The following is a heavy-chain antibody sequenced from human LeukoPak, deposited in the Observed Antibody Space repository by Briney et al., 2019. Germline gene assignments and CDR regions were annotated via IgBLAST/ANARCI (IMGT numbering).Heavy chain of an antibody. V-gene: IGHV3-30*18. CDR1: GFTFSAYG. CDR3: AKDKSGYYHY. Sequence: GGSLRLSCAASGFTFSAYGMHWVRQAPGKGLEWVAVIAYDGSIKYYADSVKGRFTISRDNSKNTLFLQVNSLRGEDTAVYYCAKDKSGYYHYWGQGTLVTVSS. J-gene: IGHJ4*02. D-gene: IGHD3-22*01. CDR2: IAYDGSIK.